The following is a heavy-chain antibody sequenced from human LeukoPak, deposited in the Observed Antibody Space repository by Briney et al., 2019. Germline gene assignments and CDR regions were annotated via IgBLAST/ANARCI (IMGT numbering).Heavy chain of an antibody. CDR3: VRGKANYGSGSDV. Sequence: GGSLRLSCAASGFTVSSNYMSWGRQAPGKGLEWGSSISSSSSYIDYADSVKGRFTISRDNARNSLYLQMNSLRAEDTAVYYCVRGKANYGSGSDVWGKGTTVTVSS. V-gene: IGHV3-21*01. CDR1: GFTVSSNY. CDR2: ISSSSSYI. J-gene: IGHJ6*04. D-gene: IGHD3-10*01.